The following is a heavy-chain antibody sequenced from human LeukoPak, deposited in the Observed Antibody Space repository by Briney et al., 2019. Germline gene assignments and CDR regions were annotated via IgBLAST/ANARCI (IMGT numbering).Heavy chain of an antibody. CDR2: IYPGDSDT. J-gene: IGHJ6*02. CDR3: ATLPPRGGYYYGMDV. V-gene: IGHV5-51*01. Sequence: GESLKISCKGSGYSFTSYWIGWVRQMPGKGLEWMGIIYPGDSDTRYSPSFQGQVTISADKSISTAYLQWSSLKASDTAMYYCATLPPRGGYYYGMDVWGQGTTVTVSS. D-gene: IGHD2-15*01. CDR1: GYSFTSYW.